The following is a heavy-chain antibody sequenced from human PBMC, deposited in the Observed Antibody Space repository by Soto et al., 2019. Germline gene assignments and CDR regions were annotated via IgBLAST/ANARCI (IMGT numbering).Heavy chain of an antibody. CDR3: AKDLGTYYDFWSTYNWFDP. Sequence: GGSLRLSCAASGFTFSSYAMSWVRQAPGKGLEWVSAISGSGGSTYYADSVKGRFTISRDNSKNTLYLQMNSLRAEDTAVYYCAKDLGTYYDFWSTYNWFDPWGQGTLVTVS. CDR2: ISGSGGST. CDR1: GFTFSSYA. D-gene: IGHD3-3*01. J-gene: IGHJ5*02. V-gene: IGHV3-23*01.